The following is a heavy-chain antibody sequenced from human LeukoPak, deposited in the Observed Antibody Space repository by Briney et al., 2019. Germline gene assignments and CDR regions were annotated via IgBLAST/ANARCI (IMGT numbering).Heavy chain of an antibody. Sequence: PGGSLRLSCAASGFTFRNLGMNWVRQAPGKGLEWVSYISSSGSTIYYADSVKGRFTISRDNAKNSLYLQMNSLRAEDTAVYYCAELGITMIGGVWGKGTTVTISS. CDR2: ISSSGSTI. J-gene: IGHJ6*04. CDR3: AELGITMIGGV. CDR1: GFTFRNLG. D-gene: IGHD3-10*02. V-gene: IGHV3-48*04.